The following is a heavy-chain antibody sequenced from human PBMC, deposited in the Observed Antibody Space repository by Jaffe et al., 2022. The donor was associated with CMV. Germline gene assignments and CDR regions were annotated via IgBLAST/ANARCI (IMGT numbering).Heavy chain of an antibody. D-gene: IGHD2-8*01. J-gene: IGHJ5*02. CDR2: VSDTGRT. CDR1: NGSISSYY. Sequence: VQLQESGPGLVKPSETLSLTCSVSNGSISSYYWNWIRQSPGKGLEWIGYVSDTGRTNYNPSLQSRASISVDTSKNQFSLKLSSVTAADTAVYYCASLRVAIGVGWFDPWGQGTLVTVSS. CDR3: ASLRVAIGVGWFDP. V-gene: IGHV4-59*12.